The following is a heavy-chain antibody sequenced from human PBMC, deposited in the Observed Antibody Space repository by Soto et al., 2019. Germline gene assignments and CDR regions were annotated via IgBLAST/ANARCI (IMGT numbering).Heavy chain of an antibody. D-gene: IGHD3-9*01. V-gene: IGHV1-24*01. J-gene: IGHJ6*02. CDR2: FDPEDGET. CDR1: GYTLTELS. Sequence: ASVKVSCKVSGYTLTELSMHWVRQAPGKGLEWMGGFDPEDGETIYAQKFQGRVTMTEDTSTDTAYMELSSLRSEDTAVYYFATDLLDILTGYPYYYYGMDVWGQGTTVTVSS. CDR3: ATDLLDILTGYPYYYYGMDV.